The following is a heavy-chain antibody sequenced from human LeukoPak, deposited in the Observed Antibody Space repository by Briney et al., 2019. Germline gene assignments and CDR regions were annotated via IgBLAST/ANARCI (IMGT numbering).Heavy chain of an antibody. Sequence: ASVTVSCKASGYTFTSYDINWVRQVAGQGLEWMGWMNPKSGNTGYAQKFQGRVTITRNTSISTAYMEVSSLRYEDTAVYYCARRAVDNSYYYYMDVWGKGTTVTVSS. CDR2: MNPKSGNT. D-gene: IGHD6-19*01. CDR1: GYTFTSYD. CDR3: ARRAVDNSYYYYMDV. V-gene: IGHV1-8*03. J-gene: IGHJ6*03.